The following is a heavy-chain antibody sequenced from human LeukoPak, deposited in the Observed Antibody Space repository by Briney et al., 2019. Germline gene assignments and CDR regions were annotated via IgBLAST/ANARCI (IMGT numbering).Heavy chain of an antibody. V-gene: IGHV4-34*01. Sequence: PAETLSLTCAVYGGSFSGYYWIWIRQPPGKGVEGIGEINHSGSTNYNPSLNSRVTISVDTSKNQFSLKLSSVTAADTAVYYCARGTRAAAGTPNYYYYYMDVWGKGTTVTVSS. D-gene: IGHD6-13*01. J-gene: IGHJ6*03. CDR2: INHSGST. CDR3: ARGTRAAAGTPNYYYYYMDV. CDR1: GGSFSGYY.